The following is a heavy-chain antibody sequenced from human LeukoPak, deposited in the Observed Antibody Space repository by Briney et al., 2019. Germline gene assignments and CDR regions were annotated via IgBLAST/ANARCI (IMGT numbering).Heavy chain of an antibody. V-gene: IGHV4-34*01. D-gene: IGHD2-2*01. CDR1: GGSFSGYY. CDR3: AREGCSSTSCYPYYYYYYMDV. J-gene: IGHJ6*03. CDR2: INHSGST. Sequence: SETLSLTCAVYGGSFSGYYWSWIRQPPGKGLEWIGEINHSGSTNYNPSLKSRVTISVDTSKNQFSLKLSSVTAADTAVYYCAREGCSSTSCYPYYYYYYMDVWGKGTTVTVSS.